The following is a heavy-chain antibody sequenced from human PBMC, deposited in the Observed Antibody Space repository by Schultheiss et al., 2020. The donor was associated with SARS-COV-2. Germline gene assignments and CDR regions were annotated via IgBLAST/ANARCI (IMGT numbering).Heavy chain of an antibody. V-gene: IGHV5-51*01. CDR2: IYPGDSDT. CDR1: GYSFTSYW. CDR3: AKATLSGFRGYASNHFDY. D-gene: IGHD5-12*01. J-gene: IGHJ4*02. Sequence: GGSLRLSCKGSGYSFTSYWIGWVRQMPGKGLEWMGIIYPGDSDTRYSPSFQGQVTISADKSISTAYLQWSSLKASDTAMYYCAKATLSGFRGYASNHFDYWGQGTLVTVSS.